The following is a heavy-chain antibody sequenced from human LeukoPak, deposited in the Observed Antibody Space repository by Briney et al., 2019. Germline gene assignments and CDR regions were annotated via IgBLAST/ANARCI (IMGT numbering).Heavy chain of an antibody. D-gene: IGHD3-3*01. CDR2: ISYEGSKK. CDR1: GFTFSSYG. J-gene: IGHJ5*02. V-gene: IGHV3-30*18. CDR3: AKDLLRFLEWPQNNCFDP. Sequence: PGGSLRLSCAASGFTFSSYGMHGVRQAPGKGLEWVALISYEGSKKYYADSVKGRFTISRDNSKNTLYLQMNSLRADDTAVYYCAKDLLRFLEWPQNNCFDPWGQGTLVTVSS.